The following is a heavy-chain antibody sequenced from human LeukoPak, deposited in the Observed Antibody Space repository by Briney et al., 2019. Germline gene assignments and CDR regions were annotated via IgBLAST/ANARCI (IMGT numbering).Heavy chain of an antibody. J-gene: IGHJ6*02. V-gene: IGHV5-51*01. CDR1: GYRFTDYW. Sequence: GESLKISCKGSGYRFTDYWIGWVRQMPGKGLEWMGIIYPGDSDTRYSPSFQSQVTISADKSINTAHLQWSSQKASDTAMYYCARGAAGTTPDYYYFGLDVWGQGTTVRVSS. CDR3: ARGAAGTTPDYYYFGLDV. D-gene: IGHD1-7*01. CDR2: IYPGDSDT.